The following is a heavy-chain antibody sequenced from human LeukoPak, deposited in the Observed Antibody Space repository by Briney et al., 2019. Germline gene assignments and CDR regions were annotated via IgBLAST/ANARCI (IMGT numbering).Heavy chain of an antibody. CDR2: ISSSSSYI. Sequence: GGSLRLSCAASGFTFSSYSMNWVRQAPGKGLEWVSSISSSSSYIYYADSVKGRFTISRDNAKNSLYLQMNSLGAEDTAVYYCARWSGRDGYNYPYWGQGTLVTVSS. V-gene: IGHV3-21*01. CDR3: ARWSGRDGYNYPY. D-gene: IGHD5-24*01. CDR1: GFTFSSYS. J-gene: IGHJ4*02.